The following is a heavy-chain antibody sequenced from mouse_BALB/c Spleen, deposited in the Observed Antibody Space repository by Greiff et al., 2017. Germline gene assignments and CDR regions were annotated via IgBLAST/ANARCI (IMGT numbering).Heavy chain of an antibody. J-gene: IGHJ2*01. CDR1: GYTFTSYW. CDR3: ARSGDYYGNSYFDY. CDR2: IYPGDGDT. Sequence: VQLQQSGAELARPGASVKLSCKASGYTFTSYWMQWVKQRPGQGLEWIGAIYPGDGDTRYTQKFKGKATLTADKSSSTAYMQLSSLASEDSAVYYCARSGDYYGNSYFDYWGQGTTLTVSS. V-gene: IGHV1-87*01. D-gene: IGHD2-1*01.